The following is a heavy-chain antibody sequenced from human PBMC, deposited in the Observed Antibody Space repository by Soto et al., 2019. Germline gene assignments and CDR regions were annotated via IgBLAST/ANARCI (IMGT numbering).Heavy chain of an antibody. CDR3: ARDFAADSRTDFVY. CDR2: ISGNGRII. V-gene: IGHV3-11*01. CDR1: GFIFSDYY. D-gene: IGHD2-21*02. Sequence: QVQLVESGGGLVKPGGSLRLSCATSGFIFSDYYMHWIRQAPGKGLEWISYISGNGRIIQYADSAKGRFTISRDNAQNSLYLQMNSLRAEDTALYFCARDFAADSRTDFVYWGQGTLVTVSS. J-gene: IGHJ4*02.